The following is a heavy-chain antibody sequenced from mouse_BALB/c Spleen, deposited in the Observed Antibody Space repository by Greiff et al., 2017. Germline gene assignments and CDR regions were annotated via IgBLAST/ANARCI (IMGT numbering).Heavy chain of an antibody. Sequence: VQLVESGPGLVAPSQSLSITCTVSGFSLTSYGVHWVRQPPGKGLEWLGVIWAGGSTNYNSALMSRLSISKDNSKSHVFLNMNSLQTDDTAMYYYARHYRYSHYAMDYWGQGTSVTVSS. CDR2: IWAGGST. CDR1: GFSLTSYG. D-gene: IGHD2-14*01. J-gene: IGHJ4*01. CDR3: ARHYRYSHYAMDY. V-gene: IGHV2-9*02.